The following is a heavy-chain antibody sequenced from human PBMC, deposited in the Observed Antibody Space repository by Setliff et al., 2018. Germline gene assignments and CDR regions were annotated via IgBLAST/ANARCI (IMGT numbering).Heavy chain of an antibody. Sequence: ASVKVSCKASGYTFTSYDINWVRQATGQGLEWMGWMNPNSGNTGYAQKFQGRVTITRNTSISTAYMELRSLRSEDTAVYYCARGLLWFGEPSWWGQGTLVTVSS. CDR3: ARGLLWFGEPSW. CDR2: MNPNSGNT. J-gene: IGHJ4*02. D-gene: IGHD3-10*01. V-gene: IGHV1-8*03. CDR1: GYTFTSYD.